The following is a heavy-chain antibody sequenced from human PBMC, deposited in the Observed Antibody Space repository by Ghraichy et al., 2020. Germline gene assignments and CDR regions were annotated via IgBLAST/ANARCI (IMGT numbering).Heavy chain of an antibody. CDR2: TYYRSRWYN. Sequence: SQTLSLTCGISGDSVSSNTATWNWIRQSPLRGLEWLGRTYYRSRWYNDYAPSAKSRMTINPDTSKNQFTLHLNSATPDDTAVYYCARERGTLAARAFYYGLDVWGQGTTVTVS. D-gene: IGHD6-13*01. J-gene: IGHJ6*02. V-gene: IGHV6-1*01. CDR1: GDSVSSNTAT. CDR3: ARERGTLAARAFYYGLDV.